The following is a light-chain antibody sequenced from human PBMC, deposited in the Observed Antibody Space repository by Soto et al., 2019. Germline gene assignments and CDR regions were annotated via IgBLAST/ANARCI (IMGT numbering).Light chain of an antibody. CDR1: QSVSSY. V-gene: IGKV3-11*01. CDR3: QQRSNWPIT. CDR2: DAS. J-gene: IGKJ5*01. Sequence: EIVLTQSPATLSLSLGERATLSCRASQSVSSYLAWYQQKPGQAPRLLIYDASNRATGIPARFSGSGSGTDFTLTISSLEPEDFEVYYCQQRSNWPITFGQGTRLEIK.